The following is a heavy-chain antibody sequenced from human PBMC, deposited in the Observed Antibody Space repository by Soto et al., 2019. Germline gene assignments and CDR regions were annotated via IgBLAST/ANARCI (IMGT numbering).Heavy chain of an antibody. V-gene: IGHV3-9*01. Sequence: PVGSLRLSCAASGFTFDDYAMHWVRQAPGKGLEWVSGISWNSGSIGYADSVKGRFTISRDNAKNSLYLQMNSLRAEDTALYYCAKGVGVVGATNPFDYWGQGTLVTVSS. D-gene: IGHD1-26*01. CDR1: GFTFDDYA. CDR3: AKGVGVVGATNPFDY. CDR2: ISWNSGSI. J-gene: IGHJ4*02.